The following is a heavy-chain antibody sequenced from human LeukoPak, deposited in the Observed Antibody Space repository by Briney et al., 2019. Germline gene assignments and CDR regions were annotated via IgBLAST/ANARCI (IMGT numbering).Heavy chain of an antibody. CDR1: GFTFSSYA. V-gene: IGHV3-23*01. Sequence: GGSLRLSCAASGFTFSSYAKSWVRQAPGKGLEWVSAISGSGGSTYYADSVKGRITISRDNSKNTLYLQMNSLRAEDTAVYYCAKDEYYYDSSGLFDYWGQGTLVTVSS. CDR3: AKDEYYYDSSGLFDY. D-gene: IGHD3-22*01. CDR2: ISGSGGST. J-gene: IGHJ4*02.